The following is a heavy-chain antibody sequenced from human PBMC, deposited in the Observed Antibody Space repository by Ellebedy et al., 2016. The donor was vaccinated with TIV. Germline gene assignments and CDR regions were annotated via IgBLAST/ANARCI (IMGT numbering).Heavy chain of an antibody. CDR3: AREGSSSSGFDY. Sequence: SETLSLTCTVSGGSISSYYWSWIRQPPGKGLEWIGYIYYSGSTNYNPSLKSRVTISVDTSKKQFSLKLSSVTAADTAVYYCAREGSSSSGFDYWGQGTLVTVSS. CDR1: GGSISSYY. V-gene: IGHV4-59*01. D-gene: IGHD6-6*01. J-gene: IGHJ4*02. CDR2: IYYSGST.